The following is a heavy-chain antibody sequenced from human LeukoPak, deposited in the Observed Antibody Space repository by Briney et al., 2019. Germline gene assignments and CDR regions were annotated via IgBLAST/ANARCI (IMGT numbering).Heavy chain of an antibody. CDR1: GGSIGSGS. CDR3: VRGANL. J-gene: IGHJ5*02. CDR2: IHYSGST. D-gene: IGHD5-12*01. V-gene: IGHV4-59*01. Sequence: SETLSLTCSVSGGSIGSGSWNWIRRAPGKRLEWIGNIHYSGSTNYNPSLQSRVTISIDTAKNQFSLRLTSVTAADSAVYYCVRGANLWGQGILVTASS.